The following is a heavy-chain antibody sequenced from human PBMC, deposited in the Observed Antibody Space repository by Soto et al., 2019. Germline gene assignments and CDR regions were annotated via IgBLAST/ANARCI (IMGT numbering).Heavy chain of an antibody. V-gene: IGHV3-23*01. J-gene: IGHJ5*02. CDR2: IRGSGGST. CDR3: AKNPRGYCSGGSCSSGA. D-gene: IGHD2-15*01. Sequence: EVQLLESVGGLVPPGGSLRLSCAASGFTFSSYAMIWVRQATGKGLEWVSAIRGSGGSTYYADCVKGGFNISGDNSKTTLYLQMNSLRAEDTAVYYCAKNPRGYCSGGSCSSGAWGQGTLVTVSS. CDR1: GFTFSSYA.